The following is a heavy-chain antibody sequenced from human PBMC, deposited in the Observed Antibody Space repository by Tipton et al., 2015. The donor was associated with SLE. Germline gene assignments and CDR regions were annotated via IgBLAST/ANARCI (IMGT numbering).Heavy chain of an antibody. J-gene: IGHJ4*02. CDR1: GGSISNYY. CDR3: ARHDYDSNGYYQHYFDY. D-gene: IGHD3-22*01. CDR2: VSYSGTT. Sequence: TLSLTCTVSGGSISNYYWSWIRQPPGKGLEWIGYVSYSGTTDYNPSLKSRVSMSIDTSRNEVFLRLSSVTAADTAVYYCARHDYDSNGYYQHYFDYWGQGTLVTVSS. V-gene: IGHV4-59*08.